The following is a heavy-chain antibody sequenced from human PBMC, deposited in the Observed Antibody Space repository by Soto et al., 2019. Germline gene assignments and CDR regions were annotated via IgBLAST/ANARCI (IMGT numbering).Heavy chain of an antibody. V-gene: IGHV1-69*01. CDR3: AREYDYDSAAPYYYYGMDV. CDR2: IIPIFGTA. D-gene: IGHD3-16*01. Sequence: QVQLVQSGAEVKKPGSSVKVSCKASGGTFSSYAISWVRQAPGQGLEWMGGIIPIFGTANYAQKSQGRVTITADESTSTAYMELSSLRSEDTAVYYCAREYDYDSAAPYYYYGMDVWGQGTTVTVSS. CDR1: GGTFSSYA. J-gene: IGHJ6*02.